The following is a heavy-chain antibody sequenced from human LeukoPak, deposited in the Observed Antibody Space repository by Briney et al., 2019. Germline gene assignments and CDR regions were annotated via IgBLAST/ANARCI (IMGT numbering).Heavy chain of an antibody. CDR3: ARDLGPMDV. J-gene: IGHJ6*04. V-gene: IGHV3-53*05. CDR2: SYSGGGT. CDR1: GFIASSNH. D-gene: IGHD7-27*01. Sequence: GGSLRLSCAASGFIASSNHKSWVRQAPGKGLEWVSVSYSGGGTFYADSVKGRFTMSRDHSKSTVYLQMNRLRPEDTAVYYCARDLGPMDVWGEGTTVTVSS.